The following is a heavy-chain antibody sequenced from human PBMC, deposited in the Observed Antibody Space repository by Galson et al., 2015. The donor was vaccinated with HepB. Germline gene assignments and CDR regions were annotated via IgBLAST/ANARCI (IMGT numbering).Heavy chain of an antibody. CDR1: GFTFSDYY. J-gene: IGHJ5*02. CDR2: ISSSGSAT. Sequence: SLRLSCAASGFTFSDYYMSWFRQAPGKGLEWMSYISSSGSATYYADSLKGRFTISRDNANKSLYLQMDSLRAEDTAVYYCARGIGYYSYSWCDLWGQGTLVTVST. CDR3: ARGIGYYSYSWCDL. D-gene: IGHD3-22*01. V-gene: IGHV3-11*01.